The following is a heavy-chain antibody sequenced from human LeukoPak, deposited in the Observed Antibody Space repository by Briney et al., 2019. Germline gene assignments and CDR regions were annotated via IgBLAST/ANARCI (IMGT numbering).Heavy chain of an antibody. CDR3: AKCGEARIGGYGMDV. D-gene: IGHD3-3*01. Sequence: GGSLRLSCAASGFTFSSYAMSWVRQAPGKGPEWVSAISGSGGSTYYADSVKGRFTISRDSSKNTLYLQMNSLRAEDTAVYYCAKCGEARIGGYGMDVWGQGTTVTVSS. J-gene: IGHJ6*02. V-gene: IGHV3-23*01. CDR2: ISGSGGST. CDR1: GFTFSSYA.